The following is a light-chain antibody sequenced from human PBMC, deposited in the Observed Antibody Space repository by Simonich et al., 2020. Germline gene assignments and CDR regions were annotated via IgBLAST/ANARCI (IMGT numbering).Light chain of an antibody. V-gene: IGLV2-14*01. J-gene: IGLJ2*01. Sequence: QSALTQPASVSGSPGQSITISCPGTSSDFGGYNYVSWYQQHPGKAPKLMIYDVSKRPSGVSNRFSGSKSGNTASLTISGLQAEDEADYYCSSYTSSSTYVVFGGGTKLTVL. CDR2: DVS. CDR3: SSYTSSSTYVV. CDR1: SSDFGGYNY.